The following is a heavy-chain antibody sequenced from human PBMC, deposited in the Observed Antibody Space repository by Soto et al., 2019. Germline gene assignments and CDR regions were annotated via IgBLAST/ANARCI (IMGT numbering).Heavy chain of an antibody. CDR1: GGSIRTGGYS. D-gene: IGHD4-17*01. Sequence: QLQLQESGSGLVKPSQTLSLTCTVSGGSIRTGGYSWSWIRQPPGKGLEWIGNTYHSGNPYYNQSLKSRITISVDGSKNKFSLKVSSVTAADTAGYYCAREDYGDYGGYFDYGGQGSLVTVSS. J-gene: IGHJ4*02. CDR3: AREDYGDYGGYFDY. V-gene: IGHV4-30-2*01. CDR2: TYHSGNP.